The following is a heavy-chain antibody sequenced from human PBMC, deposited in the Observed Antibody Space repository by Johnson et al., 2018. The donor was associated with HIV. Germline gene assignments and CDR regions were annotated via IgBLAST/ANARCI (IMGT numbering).Heavy chain of an antibody. D-gene: IGHD6-6*01. J-gene: IGHJ3*02. Sequence: QVQLVESGGGVVQTGRSLRLSCAASGFIFSSYAVHWVRQAPGKGLEWVAVISDDGTNKFYADSVKGRFTISRDNSKNTMFLQMNSLRPEDTAMYYCASGVTARAPLLIWGQGTMVTVSS. CDR1: GFIFSSYA. CDR2: ISDDGTNK. V-gene: IGHV3-30*04. CDR3: ASGVTARAPLLI.